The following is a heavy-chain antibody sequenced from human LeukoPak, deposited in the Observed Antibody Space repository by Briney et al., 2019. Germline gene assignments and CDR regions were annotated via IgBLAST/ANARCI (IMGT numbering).Heavy chain of an antibody. CDR2: ISSNGGST. Sequence: PGGSLGLSCAASGFTFSSYAMHWVRQAPGKGLEYVSAISSNGGSTYYANSVKGRFTISRDNSKNTLYLQMGSLRAEDMAVYYCARSESLYFDYWGQGTLDTVSS. CDR1: GFTFSSYA. V-gene: IGHV3-64*01. CDR3: ARSESLYFDY. J-gene: IGHJ4*02.